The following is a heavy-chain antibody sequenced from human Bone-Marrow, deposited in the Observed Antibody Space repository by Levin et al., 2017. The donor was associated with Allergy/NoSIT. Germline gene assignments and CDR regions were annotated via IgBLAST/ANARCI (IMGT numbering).Heavy chain of an antibody. V-gene: IGHV3-21*01. D-gene: IGHD1/OR15-1a*01. CDR2: ISSASSYI. Sequence: PGGSLRLSCAASGFIFSKYSLHWVRQSPGKGLEWVSSISSASSYIYYADSVKGRFTISRDNAKSSLSLQMNSLRAEDTAVYYCVRSESITGTEDLKVMDVWGQGTTVTVSS. J-gene: IGHJ6*02. CDR1: GFIFSKYS. CDR3: VRSESITGTEDLKVMDV.